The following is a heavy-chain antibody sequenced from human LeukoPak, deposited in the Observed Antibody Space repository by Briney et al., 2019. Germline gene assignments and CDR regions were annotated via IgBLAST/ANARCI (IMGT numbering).Heavy chain of an antibody. D-gene: IGHD3-9*01. J-gene: IGHJ4*02. CDR3: ARHGTGYDILTGYYFLGCFDY. CDR2: IYHSGST. V-gene: IGHV4-4*02. Sequence: SETLSLTCAVSGGSISSSNGWSWVRQPPGKGLEWIGEIYHSGSTNYNPSLKSRVTISVDKSKNQFSLKLSSVTAADTAVYYCARHGTGYDILTGYYFLGCFDYWGQGTLVTVSS. CDR1: GGSISSSNG.